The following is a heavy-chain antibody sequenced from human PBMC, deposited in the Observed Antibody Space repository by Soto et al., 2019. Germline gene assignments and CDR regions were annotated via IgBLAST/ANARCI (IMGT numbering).Heavy chain of an antibody. Sequence: SETLSLTCAVSGGSISSGGYSWSWIRQPPGKGLEWIGYIYHSGSTYYNPSLKSRVTTSVDRSKNQFSLKLSSVTAADTAVYYCAGWRLGGYCSSTSCLGIYGMDVWGQGTTVTVSS. D-gene: IGHD2-2*01. V-gene: IGHV4-30-2*01. CDR3: AGWRLGGYCSSTSCLGIYGMDV. CDR1: GGSISSGGYS. CDR2: IYHSGST. J-gene: IGHJ6*02.